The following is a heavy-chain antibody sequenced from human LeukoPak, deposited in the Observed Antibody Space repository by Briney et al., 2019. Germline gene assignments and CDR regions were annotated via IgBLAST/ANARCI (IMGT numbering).Heavy chain of an antibody. V-gene: IGHV3-23*01. CDR2: ISGSGGTT. CDR1: GFIFSGYA. Sequence: LXXXXAASGFIFSGYAMTWVRQAPGKGLEWVSTISGSGGTTYYADSVRGRFTISRDNSGNTLYLQMNSLRAEDTAVYYCAKDWKTWNQEFDAWGQGTLVTVSS. CDR3: AKDWKTWNQEFDA. D-gene: IGHD1-1*01. J-gene: IGHJ5*02.